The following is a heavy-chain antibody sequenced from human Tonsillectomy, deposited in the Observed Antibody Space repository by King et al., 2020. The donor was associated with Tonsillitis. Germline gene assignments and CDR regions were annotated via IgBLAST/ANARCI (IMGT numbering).Heavy chain of an antibody. CDR1: GFTLSTYA. V-gene: IGHV3-30-3*01. J-gene: IGHJ4*02. D-gene: IGHD6-13*01. CDR3: ARYRGVQQLVYSFVY. CDR2: VSYDGSYK. Sequence: QDQLVQSGGGVVQPGRSLRLSCAASGFTLSTYAIHWVRQAPGKGLEWVAVVSYDGSYKYYADSVKGRFTISRDNSKNTLYLQMNSLRAEDTAVYYCARYRGVQQLVYSFVYWRQGTLVTVSS.